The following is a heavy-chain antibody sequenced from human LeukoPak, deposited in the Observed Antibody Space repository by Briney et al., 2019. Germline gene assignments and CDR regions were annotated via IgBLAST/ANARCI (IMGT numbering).Heavy chain of an antibody. J-gene: IGHJ4*02. D-gene: IGHD2-2*01. V-gene: IGHV3-49*04. CDR1: GFTFGDYA. Sequence: GGSLRLSCTASGFTFGDYAMSWVRQAPGKGLEWVGFIRSKAYGGTTEYAASVKGRFTISRDDSKSIAYLQMNSLKTEDTAVYYCTRGPDIVVVPAAMPFTYWGQGTLVTVSS. CDR3: TRGPDIVVVPAAMPFTY. CDR2: IRSKAYGGTT.